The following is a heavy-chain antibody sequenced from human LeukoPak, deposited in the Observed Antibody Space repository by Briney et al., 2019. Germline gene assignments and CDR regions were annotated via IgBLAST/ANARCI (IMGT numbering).Heavy chain of an antibody. J-gene: IGHJ3*02. CDR1: GFTFSTFG. Sequence: GGSLSLSCAASGFTFSTFGLHWVRQAPGKGLEWVAVIWNDGHHNYYADSVKGRFTISRDNSKNTLYLHMNNLRAEDTAVYYCARAIRIRVFGVVITHTDREDAFDIWGQGTMVTVSS. CDR2: IWNDGHHN. D-gene: IGHD3-3*01. V-gene: IGHV3-33*01. CDR3: ARAIRIRVFGVVITHTDREDAFDI.